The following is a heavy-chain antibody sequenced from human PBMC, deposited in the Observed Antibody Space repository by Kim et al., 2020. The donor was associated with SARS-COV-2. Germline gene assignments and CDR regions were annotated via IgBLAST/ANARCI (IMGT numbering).Heavy chain of an antibody. Sequence: GGSLRLSCVASGFTFSSYAMHWVRQAPGKGLEWVAVISYDGSNKYYADSVKGRFTISRDNSKNTLYLQMNSLRAEDTAVYYCARDPGGMGATPVRNYYYGMDVWGQGTTVTVSS. CDR2: ISYDGSNK. CDR1: GFTFSSYA. CDR3: ARDPGGMGATPVRNYYYGMDV. D-gene: IGHD1-26*01. V-gene: IGHV3-30*04. J-gene: IGHJ6*02.